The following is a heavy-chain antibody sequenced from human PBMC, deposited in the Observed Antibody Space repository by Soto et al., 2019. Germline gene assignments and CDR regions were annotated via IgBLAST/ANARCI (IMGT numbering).Heavy chain of an antibody. CDR2: ISWNSGTI. D-gene: IGHD2-2*01. V-gene: IGHV3-9*01. CDR1: GFIFDDYA. J-gene: IGHJ4*02. Sequence: EVQLVESGGGLVQPGRSLRLSCAASGFIFDDYAMHWVRQAPGKGLGWVSSISWNSGTIVYADSVKGRFTISRDNANNSLYLQMNSLRTVDTAFYYCTKGRSTSCFAPVDYWGQGTLVTVSS. CDR3: TKGRSTSCFAPVDY.